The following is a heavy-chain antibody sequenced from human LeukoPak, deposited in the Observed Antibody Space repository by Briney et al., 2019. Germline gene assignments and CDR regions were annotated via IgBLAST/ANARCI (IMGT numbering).Heavy chain of an antibody. CDR3: AHTVVLIVGYSSSWGYFDY. J-gene: IGHJ4*02. CDR2: TYWDDDK. Sequence: YGHTLVNPTQTLTLTCTFSGFALRTSGVGVGWIRQPPGKPLERLAHTYWDDDKHYIPSLKSRLTITNDTSNNQVVLTMTNVEPVDTATYYCAHTVVLIVGYSSSWGYFDYWGQGTLVTVSS. D-gene: IGHD6-13*01. V-gene: IGHV2-5*02. CDR1: GFALRTSGVG.